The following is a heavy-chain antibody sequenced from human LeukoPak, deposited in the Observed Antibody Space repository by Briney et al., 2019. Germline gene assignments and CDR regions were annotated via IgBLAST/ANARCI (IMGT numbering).Heavy chain of an antibody. Sequence: SETLSLTCTVSGGSISSSSYYWGWIRQPPGTGLEWIGNIYYSGSTYYNPSLKSRVTISVDTSKNQFSLKLSSVTAADTAVYYCARDPQIPADSSGYYYGNWFDPWGQGTLVTVSS. CDR1: GGSISSSSYY. CDR2: IYYSGST. D-gene: IGHD3-22*01. V-gene: IGHV4-39*02. J-gene: IGHJ5*02. CDR3: ARDPQIPADSSGYYYGNWFDP.